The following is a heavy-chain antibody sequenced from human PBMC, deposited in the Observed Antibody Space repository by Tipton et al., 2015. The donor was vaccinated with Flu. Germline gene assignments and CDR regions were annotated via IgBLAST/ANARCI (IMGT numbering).Heavy chain of an antibody. J-gene: IGHJ4*02. V-gene: IGHV4-31*11. CDR3: ASYVPPYYLSS. Sequence: TLSLTCAVSDGAVTSGSYYWTWVRQHPEKGLEWIGHIDYSGTPEYNPSLRSRVSISLDTSKNQFSLRLRSMTAADTAIYYCASYVPPYYLSSWGQGTLVTVSS. D-gene: IGHD3-10*02. CDR1: DGAVTSGSYY. CDR2: IDYSGTP.